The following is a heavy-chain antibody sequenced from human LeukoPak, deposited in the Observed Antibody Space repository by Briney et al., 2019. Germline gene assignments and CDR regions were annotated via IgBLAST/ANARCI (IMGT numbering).Heavy chain of an antibody. Sequence: SETLSLTCAVYGGSFSDYYWNWIRQPPGKGLEWIGEINDSGSTNYNPSLKSRVTISVDTSKNQFSLKLSSVIAADTAVYYCARHVPVTARFDYWGQGTLVTVSS. D-gene: IGHD5-18*01. CDR1: GGSFSDYY. CDR2: INDSGST. CDR3: ARHVPVTARFDY. J-gene: IGHJ4*02. V-gene: IGHV4-34*01.